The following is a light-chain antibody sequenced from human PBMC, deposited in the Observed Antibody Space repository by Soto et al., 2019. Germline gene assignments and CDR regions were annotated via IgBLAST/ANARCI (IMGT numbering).Light chain of an antibody. CDR3: QQYPDWPPIT. CDR2: GAS. J-gene: IGKJ3*01. Sequence: EIVMTQSPATLSVSPGEGVTLSCRASQSVSSALAWYQQKPGQSPRLLMYGASTRATDIPARFSGGGSGTEFTLIISSLQSEDVAVYYCQQYPDWPPITFGPGTKVDIK. CDR1: QSVSSA. V-gene: IGKV3-15*01.